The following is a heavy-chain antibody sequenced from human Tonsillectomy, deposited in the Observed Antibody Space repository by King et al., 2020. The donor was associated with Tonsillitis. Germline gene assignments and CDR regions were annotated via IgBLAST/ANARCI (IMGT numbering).Heavy chain of an antibody. Sequence: VQLVQSGGGLVQPGRSLRLSCAASGFTFDDYAMHLVRQAPGKGLEWVSNITWNSGSIGYADSVKGRFTISRDNAKNSLYLQMNSLRAEDTALYYCAKDITVWGGGPFDIWGQGTMVTVSS. D-gene: IGHD3-16*01. V-gene: IGHV3-9*01. CDR3: AKDITVWGGGPFDI. CDR1: GFTFDDYA. J-gene: IGHJ3*02. CDR2: ITWNSGSI.